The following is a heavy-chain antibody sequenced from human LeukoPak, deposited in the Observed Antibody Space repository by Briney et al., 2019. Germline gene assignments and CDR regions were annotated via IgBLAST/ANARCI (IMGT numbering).Heavy chain of an antibody. CDR1: GFTVSSNY. J-gene: IGHJ4*02. V-gene: IGHV3-53*01. CDR2: IYSGGST. D-gene: IGHD4-11*01. CDR3: AKDDPNDYKPWIY. Sequence: GGSLRLSCAASGFTVSSNYMSWVRQAPGKGLEWVSVIYSGGSTYYADSVKGRFTISRDNSKNTLYLQVNSLRADDTAVYCCAKDDPNDYKPWIYWGQGTLVIVSS.